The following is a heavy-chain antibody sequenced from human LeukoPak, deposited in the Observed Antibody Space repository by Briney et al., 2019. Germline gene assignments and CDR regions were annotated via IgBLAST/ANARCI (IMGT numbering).Heavy chain of an antibody. V-gene: IGHV4-39*07. Sequence: PSETLSLTCTVSGGSISISSSYWGWIRQPPGKGLEWIGSIYYSGSTYYNPSLKSRVTISVDTSKNQFSLKLSSVTAADTAVYYCARVNNYYYYMDVWGKGTTVTVSS. J-gene: IGHJ6*03. CDR3: ARVNNYYYYMDV. CDR1: GGSISISSSY. CDR2: IYYSGST.